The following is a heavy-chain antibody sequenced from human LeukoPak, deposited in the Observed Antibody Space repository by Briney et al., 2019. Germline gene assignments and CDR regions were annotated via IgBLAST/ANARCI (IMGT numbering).Heavy chain of an antibody. CDR1: GFTFSNHW. CDR3: AGSILTGYPNFDY. Sequence: PGGSLRLSCAASGFTFSNHWMSWVRQAPGKGLEWVANIKQDGSEKYYVDSVKGRFTISRDNAKNSLYLQMNSLRAEDTAVYYCAGSILTGYPNFDYWGQGTLVTVSS. CDR2: IKQDGSEK. D-gene: IGHD3-9*01. J-gene: IGHJ4*02. V-gene: IGHV3-7*01.